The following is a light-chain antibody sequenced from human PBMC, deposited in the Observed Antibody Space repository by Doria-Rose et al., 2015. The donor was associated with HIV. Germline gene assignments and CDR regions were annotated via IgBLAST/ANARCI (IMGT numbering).Light chain of an antibody. CDR1: GSNIGSNY. V-gene: IGLV1-51*01. Sequence: QSVLTQPPSVSAAPGRKVTISCSGSGSNIGSNYVSWYQKFPETAPGVIIYDDDRRPSGIPVRISASKSGTSATLVITRLQTGDEADYYCGVWDDSLSSWVFGEGTKVTVL. CDR2: DDD. J-gene: IGLJ3*02. CDR3: GVWDDSLSSWV.